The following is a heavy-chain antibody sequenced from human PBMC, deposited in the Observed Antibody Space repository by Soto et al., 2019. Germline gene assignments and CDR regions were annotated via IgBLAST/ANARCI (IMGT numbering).Heavy chain of an antibody. CDR3: ARLGDPLFVSPTTFDY. Sequence: GAAVNVSCKASGGTFSSYAISWVRQAPGQGLEWMGGIIPIFGTANYAQKFQGRVTITADESTSTAYMELSSLRSEDTAVYYCARLGDPLFVSPTTFDYWGQGTLVTVS. CDR1: GGTFSSYA. D-gene: IGHD3-16*01. CDR2: IIPIFGTA. V-gene: IGHV1-69*13. J-gene: IGHJ4*02.